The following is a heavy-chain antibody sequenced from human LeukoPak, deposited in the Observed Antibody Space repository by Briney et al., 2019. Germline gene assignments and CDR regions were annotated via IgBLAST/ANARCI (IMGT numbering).Heavy chain of an antibody. CDR3: AKAFWDCSSTSCYTDYYYYMDV. D-gene: IGHD2-2*02. V-gene: IGHV3-48*04. CDR1: GFTFSSYS. Sequence: GGSLRLSCAASGFTFSSYSMNWVRQAPGKGLEWVSYISSSSSTIYYADSVKGRFTISRDNAKNSLYLQMNSLRAEDTAVYYCAKAFWDCSSTSCYTDYYYYMDVWGKGTTVTVSS. CDR2: ISSSSSTI. J-gene: IGHJ6*03.